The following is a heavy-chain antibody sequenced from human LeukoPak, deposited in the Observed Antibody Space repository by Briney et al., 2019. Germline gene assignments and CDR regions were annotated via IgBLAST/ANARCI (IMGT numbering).Heavy chain of an antibody. J-gene: IGHJ4*02. Sequence: PSETLSLTCTVSGGSISSGDYYWSWIRQPPGKGLEWIGSIYYSGSTYYNPSLKSRVTISVDTSKNQFSLKLSSVTAADTAVYYCARQVGGSSWSKHFDYWGQGTLVTVSS. V-gene: IGHV4-39*01. CDR1: GGSISSGDYY. D-gene: IGHD6-13*01. CDR3: ARQVGGSSWSKHFDY. CDR2: IYYSGST.